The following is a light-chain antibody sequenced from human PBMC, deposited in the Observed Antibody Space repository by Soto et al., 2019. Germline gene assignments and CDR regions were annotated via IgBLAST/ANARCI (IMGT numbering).Light chain of an antibody. CDR3: QKYNSAPQT. V-gene: IGKV1-27*01. CDR1: QGIIDY. CDR2: AAS. J-gene: IGKJ1*01. Sequence: DIQMTQSPSSLSASVGDRVTITCRASQGIIDYLAWSQHKPGKAPKLLIYAASTLQSGVPSRFSGSGSGTDFTLTISSLQTEDVATYYGQKYNSAPQTFGQGTKVEIK.